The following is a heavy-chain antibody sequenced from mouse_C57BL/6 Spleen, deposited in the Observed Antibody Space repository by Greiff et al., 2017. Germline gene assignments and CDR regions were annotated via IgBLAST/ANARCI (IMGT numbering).Heavy chain of an antibody. D-gene: IGHD1-1*01. V-gene: IGHV7-3*01. CDR1: GFTFTDYY. CDR3: ARSLPTYYGSSSYFDY. Sequence: EVKLVESGGGLVQPGGSLSLSCAASGFTFTDYYMSWVRQPPGKALEWLGFIRNKANGYTTEYSASVKGRFTIPRDNSQSILYLQMNALRAEDSATYYCARSLPTYYGSSSYFDYWGQGTTLTVSS. CDR2: IRNKANGYTT. J-gene: IGHJ2*01.